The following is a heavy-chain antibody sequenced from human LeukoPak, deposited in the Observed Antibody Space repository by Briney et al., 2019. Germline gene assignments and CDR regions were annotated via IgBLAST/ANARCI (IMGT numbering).Heavy chain of an antibody. CDR1: GYTFTSYD. CDR2: MNPNSGNT. Sequence: ASVTVSFKASGYTFTSYDINWVRQATGQGLEWMGWMNPNSGNTGYAQKFQGRVTMTRNTSISTAYMELSSLRSEDTAVYYCASGGYCSSTSCQYGNAFDIWGQGTMVTVSS. J-gene: IGHJ3*02. CDR3: ASGGYCSSTSCQYGNAFDI. D-gene: IGHD2-2*01. V-gene: IGHV1-8*01.